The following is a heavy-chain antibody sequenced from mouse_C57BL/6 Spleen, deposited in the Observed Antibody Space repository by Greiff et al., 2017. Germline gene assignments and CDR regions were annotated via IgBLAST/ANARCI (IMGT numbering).Heavy chain of an antibody. Sequence: VQLQQSGPELVKPGASVKISCKASGYTFTDYYINWVKQRPGQGLEWIGWIFPGSGGTFYNEKFKGKATFTVDKSSSTAYMLLSSLTSEDSAVYVSANHNYYGSSGGGYFAYWGQGTLLTVS. CDR2: IFPGSGGT. CDR3: ANHNYYGSSGGGYFAY. CDR1: GYTFTDYY. D-gene: IGHD1-1*01. V-gene: IGHV1-75*01. J-gene: IGHJ2*01.